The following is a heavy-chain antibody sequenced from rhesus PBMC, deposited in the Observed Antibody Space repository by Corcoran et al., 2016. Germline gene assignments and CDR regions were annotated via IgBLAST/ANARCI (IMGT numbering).Heavy chain of an antibody. CDR3: ARESGSGYFDY. D-gene: IGHD2-33*01. CDR1: GFTFDDYA. Sequence: EVQLVESGGGVVQPGGSLRLSCAASGFTFDDYAMHWVRQAPGKGLEWVSGISWSGGSTYYADSVKCQFTISRDNAKNSLYLQMGSLRAEDTALYYCARESGSGYFDYWGQGVLVTVSS. J-gene: IGHJ4*01. V-gene: IGHV3-201*01. CDR2: ISWSGGST.